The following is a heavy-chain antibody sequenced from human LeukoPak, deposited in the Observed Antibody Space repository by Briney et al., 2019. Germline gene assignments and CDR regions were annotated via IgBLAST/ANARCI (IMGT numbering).Heavy chain of an antibody. CDR2: IYYSGST. V-gene: IGHV4-39*01. CDR1: GGSISSSSYY. Sequence: SETLSLTCTVSGGSISSSSYYWGGIRQPPGKGLEWIGSIYYSGSTYYNPSLKSRVTISVDTSKNQFSLKLSSVTAADTAVYYCARAYSSSWLDYWGQGTLVTVSS. D-gene: IGHD6-13*01. CDR3: ARAYSSSWLDY. J-gene: IGHJ4*02.